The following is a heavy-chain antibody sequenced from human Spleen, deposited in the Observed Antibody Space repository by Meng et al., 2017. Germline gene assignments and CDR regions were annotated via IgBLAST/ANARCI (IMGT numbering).Heavy chain of an antibody. D-gene: IGHD2-21*01. CDR1: GYTFTSYY. CDR3: ARDENISLGKLFGDY. Sequence: ASVKVSCKASGYTFTSYYMHWVRQAPGQGLEWMGHINPDTGDTLYAQKFQGRVSMTGDTSISTAYVELSGLRSDDTAVYYCARDENISLGKLFGDYWGQGTLVTVSS. J-gene: IGHJ4*02. CDR2: INPDTGDT. V-gene: IGHV1-2*06.